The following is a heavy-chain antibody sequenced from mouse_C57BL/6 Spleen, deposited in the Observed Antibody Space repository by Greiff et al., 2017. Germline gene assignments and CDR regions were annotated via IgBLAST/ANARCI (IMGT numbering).Heavy chain of an antibody. CDR2: IRLKSDNYAT. Sequence: EVQGVESGGGLVQPGGSMKLSCVASGFTFSNYWMNWVRQSPEQGLEWVAQIRLKSDNYATHYAESVKGRFTISRDDSKSSVYLQMNNLRAEDTGIYYCTSGYFDVWGTGTTVTVSS. J-gene: IGHJ1*03. CDR3: TSGYFDV. CDR1: GFTFSNYW. V-gene: IGHV6-3*01.